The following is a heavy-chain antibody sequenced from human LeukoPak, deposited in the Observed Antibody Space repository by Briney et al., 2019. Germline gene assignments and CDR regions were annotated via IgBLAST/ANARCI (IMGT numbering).Heavy chain of an antibody. CDR2: FDLEDGET. V-gene: IGHV1-24*01. Sequence: ASVNVSCKVSGYTLTELSMHWVRQAPGKGLEWMGGFDLEDGETIYAQKFQGRVTMTEDTSTDTAYMELSSLRSEDTAVYYCGSGSYYLAYWGQGTLVTVSS. J-gene: IGHJ4*02. D-gene: IGHD1-26*01. CDR1: GYTLTELS. CDR3: GSGSYYLAY.